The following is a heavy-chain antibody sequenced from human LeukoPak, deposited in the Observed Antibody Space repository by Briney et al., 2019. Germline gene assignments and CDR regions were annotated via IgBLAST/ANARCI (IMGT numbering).Heavy chain of an antibody. CDR1: GFTLRSHW. CDR3: VRNSEEYVRGSYRYADAFDI. CDR2: INSDGSST. Sequence: GGSLRLSCVASGFTLRSHWMHWVRPAPGKGLMWVSRINSDGSSTDYADSVKGRFSISRDNAKNTLFLQMSSLRGEDTAVYYCVRNSEEYVRGSYRYADAFDIWGQGTMVTVTS. V-gene: IGHV3-74*01. D-gene: IGHD3-16*02. J-gene: IGHJ3*02.